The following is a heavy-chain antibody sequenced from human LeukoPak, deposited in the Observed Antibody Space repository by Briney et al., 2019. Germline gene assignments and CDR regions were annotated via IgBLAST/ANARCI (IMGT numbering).Heavy chain of an antibody. CDR2: INSDGSST. CDR3: AKASYSSSWPAFDP. V-gene: IGHV3-74*01. D-gene: IGHD6-13*01. J-gene: IGHJ5*02. CDR1: GFTFSSYW. Sequence: GGSLRLSCAASGFTFSSYWMHWVRQAPGKGLVWVSRINSDGSSTSYADSVKGRFTISRDNSKNTLYLQMNSLRAEDTAVYYCAKASYSSSWPAFDPWGQGTLVTVSS.